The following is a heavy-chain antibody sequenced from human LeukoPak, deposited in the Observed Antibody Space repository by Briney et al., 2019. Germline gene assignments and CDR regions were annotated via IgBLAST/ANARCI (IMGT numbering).Heavy chain of an antibody. V-gene: IGHV4-59*12. CDR3: ARGGSYRYHYFDY. CDR1: GGSISSYY. J-gene: IGHJ4*02. D-gene: IGHD3-16*02. CDR2: IYYSGST. Sequence: SETLSLTCTVSGGSISSYYWSWIRQPPGKGLEWIGYIYYSGSTNYNPSLKSRVTISVDTSKNQFSLKLSSVTAADTAVYYCARGGSYRYHYFDYWGQGTLVTVSS.